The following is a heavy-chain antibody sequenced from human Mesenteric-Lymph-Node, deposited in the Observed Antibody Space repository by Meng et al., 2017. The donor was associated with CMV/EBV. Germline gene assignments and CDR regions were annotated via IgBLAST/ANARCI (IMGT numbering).Heavy chain of an antibody. CDR3: ARGYYYGSGSYYSPDF. J-gene: IGHJ4*02. D-gene: IGHD3-10*01. CDR2: IYYIGTT. Sequence: SVTNPFYYWSWIRQSPAKGLEWIGNIYYIGTTDYNPSLKSRVTISVDRSKNQFSLNLDSVTAADTAVYYCARGYYYGSGSYYSPDFWGQGTLVTVSS. V-gene: IGHV4-61*01. CDR1: SVTNPFYY.